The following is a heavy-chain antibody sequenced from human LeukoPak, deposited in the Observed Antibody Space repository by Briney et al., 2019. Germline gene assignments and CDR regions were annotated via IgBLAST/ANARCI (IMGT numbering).Heavy chain of an antibody. CDR2: IYTSEST. J-gene: IGHJ6*03. D-gene: IGHD3-3*01. CDR1: GRSISSYY. CDR3: AGGNYYYYYIDV. Sequence: SETLSLTCTVSGRSISSYYWNWIRQPPGKGLEWIGYIYTSESTNYTPSFKSRVPIPVTKPKTQFSSNLSPVNTADTAVYYCAGGNYYYYYIDVWGKGTTVTVSS. V-gene: IGHV4-4*09.